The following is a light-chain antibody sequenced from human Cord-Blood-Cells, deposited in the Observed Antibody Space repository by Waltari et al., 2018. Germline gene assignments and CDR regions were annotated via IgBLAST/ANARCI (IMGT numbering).Light chain of an antibody. CDR1: QSVSSSY. V-gene: IGKV3D-20*01. CDR2: DAS. Sequence: DIVLTQSPATLSLSPGERATLSCGASQSVSSSYLAWYQQKPGLAPRLLIYDASSRATGIPDRVSGSGAGTDFTVTISRVEPEDFAVYYGQQYGSSPPLTVGGGTKVEIK. CDR3: QQYGSSPPLT. J-gene: IGKJ4*01.